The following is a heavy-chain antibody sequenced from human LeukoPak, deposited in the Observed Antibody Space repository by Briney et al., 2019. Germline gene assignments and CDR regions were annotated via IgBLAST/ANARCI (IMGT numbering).Heavy chain of an antibody. J-gene: IGHJ6*03. CDR1: GFTFSDSA. D-gene: IGHD6-19*01. CDR2: IRSKADSYAT. Sequence: GGSLRLSCAASGFTFSDSAMHWVRQASGKGLEWVGRIRSKADSYATAYAASVKGRFTISRDDSKNTAYLQMNSLKTEDTAVYYCTSSLIAVAGTKTTYYYYMDVWGKGTTVTVSS. V-gene: IGHV3-73*01. CDR3: TSSLIAVAGTKTTYYYYMDV.